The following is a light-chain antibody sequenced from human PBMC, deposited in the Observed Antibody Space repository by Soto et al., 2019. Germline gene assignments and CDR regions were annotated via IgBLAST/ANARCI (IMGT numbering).Light chain of an antibody. V-gene: IGKV2-28*01. J-gene: IGKJ2*01. CDR3: VQALQTLYT. Sequence: DIVMTQSPLSLPVTPGEPASISCRSSQSLLHSNGYNYLDWYLQKPGQSPQLLIYFCSNRASGVPDRLSVSGSGTDFTLKISRVEAEDVVVYYCVQALQTLYTFAQGTKLEIK. CDR2: FCS. CDR1: QSLLHSNGYNY.